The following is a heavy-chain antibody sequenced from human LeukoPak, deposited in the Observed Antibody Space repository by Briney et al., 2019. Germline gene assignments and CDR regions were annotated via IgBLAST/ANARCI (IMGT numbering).Heavy chain of an antibody. D-gene: IGHD1-26*01. CDR1: GGSIRGGGYY. V-gene: IGHV4-31*03. Sequence: ASQTLSLTCIVSGGSIRGGGYYWSWIRQHPGEGLEWIGYIYYSGNTYYNPSLKSRVTISVDTSKDQFSLKLSSVTAADTAVYYCARTIVGNFDYWGQGTLVTVSS. CDR2: IYYSGNT. CDR3: ARTIVGNFDY. J-gene: IGHJ4*02.